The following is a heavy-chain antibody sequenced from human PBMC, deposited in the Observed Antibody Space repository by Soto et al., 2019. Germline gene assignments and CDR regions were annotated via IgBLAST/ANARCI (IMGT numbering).Heavy chain of an antibody. CDR1: GYIFTGYF. CDR3: PRSTWGRDHYHGMEI. CDR2: INPNTSAA. J-gene: IGHJ6*02. D-gene: IGHD1-26*01. Sequence: ASVKVSCKASGYIFTGYFIQWLRQAPGQGLEWMGWINPNTSAANYAQKFQGRVPMTRDTSLGAAYMELTSVRPDDTALYYCPRSTWGRDHYHGMEIWGQGTTGTISS. V-gene: IGHV1-2*02.